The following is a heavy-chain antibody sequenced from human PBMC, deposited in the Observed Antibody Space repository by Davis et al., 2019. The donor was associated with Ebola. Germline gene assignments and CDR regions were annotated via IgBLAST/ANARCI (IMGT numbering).Heavy chain of an antibody. D-gene: IGHD3-3*01. CDR1: GFTFSSYA. J-gene: IGHJ4*02. CDR2: TRGSGGST. Sequence: GGSLRLSCAASGFTFSSYAMSWVRQAPGKGLEWVSATRGSGGSTYYADSVKGRFTISRDNSKNTLYLQMYSLRAEDTAVYYCAKDSQGITIFEVAYWGGYYFDYWGQGTLVTVSS. V-gene: IGHV3-23*01. CDR3: AKDSQGITIFEVAYWGGYYFDY.